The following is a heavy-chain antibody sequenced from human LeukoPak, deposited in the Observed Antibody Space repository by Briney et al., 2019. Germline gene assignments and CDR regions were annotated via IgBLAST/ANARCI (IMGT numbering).Heavy chain of an antibody. CDR3: ARDLPADVNWFDP. V-gene: IGHV3-48*04. D-gene: IGHD2-2*01. Sequence: GGSLRLSCAASGFTFSTYSMNWVRQAPGKGLEWVSYIRSSGTTIYYADSVKGRFTISRDNTKNSLYLQMNSLRAEDTAVYYCARDLPADVNWFDPWGQGTLVTVSS. CDR1: GFTFSTYS. CDR2: IRSSGTTI. J-gene: IGHJ5*02.